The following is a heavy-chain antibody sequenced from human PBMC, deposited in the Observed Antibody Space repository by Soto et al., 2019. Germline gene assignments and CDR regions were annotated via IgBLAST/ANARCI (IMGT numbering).Heavy chain of an antibody. CDR3: ERSVAVPGAHIDY. D-gene: IGHD6-19*01. CDR2: VYYTGST. CDR1: GSSISSGGYY. J-gene: IGHJ4*02. V-gene: IGHV4-61*08. Sequence: LSITCTFSGSSISSGGYYGRTIRQSPGKGLVWLGYVYYTGSTNYSPSLRSRVSISVDTSKNEFSLRLSYVTAADKAVYFRERSVAVPGAHIDYWGQGTQVTVSS.